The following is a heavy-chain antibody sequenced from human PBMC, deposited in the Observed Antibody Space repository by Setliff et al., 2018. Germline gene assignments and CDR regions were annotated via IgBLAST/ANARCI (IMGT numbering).Heavy chain of an antibody. V-gene: IGHV3-23*01. CDR1: GFTFFSYT. CDR3: AKHVLSSGWPNDAFDF. J-gene: IGHJ3*01. CDR2: ITDDGGTT. Sequence: GGSLRLSCTTSGFTFFSYTMNWVRQAPGKGLEWVSAITDDGGTTHYAGSVKGRFTIARDNSKNTLYLQMSSLRAEDTAVYYCAKHVLSSGWPNDAFDFWGQGTMVTVSS. D-gene: IGHD6-25*01.